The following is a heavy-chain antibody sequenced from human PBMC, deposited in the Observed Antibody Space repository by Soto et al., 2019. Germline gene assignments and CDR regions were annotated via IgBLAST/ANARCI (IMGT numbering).Heavy chain of an antibody. D-gene: IGHD3-22*01. Sequence: SETLSLTCAVYGGSFSGYYWSWIRQPPGKGLEWIGEINHSGSTNYNPSLKSRVTISVDTSKNQFSLKLSSVTAADTAVYYCASMNRLAYYYDSSGYRGGFDYWGQGTPVTVSS. CDR2: INHSGST. CDR3: ASMNRLAYYYDSSGYRGGFDY. CDR1: GGSFSGYY. J-gene: IGHJ4*02. V-gene: IGHV4-34*01.